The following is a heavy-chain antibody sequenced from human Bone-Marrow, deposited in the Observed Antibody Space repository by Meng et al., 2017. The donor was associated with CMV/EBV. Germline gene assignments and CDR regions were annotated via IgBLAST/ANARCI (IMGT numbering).Heavy chain of an antibody. CDR3: ARDVRITVCGVVIGAYAADY. V-gene: IGHV3-11*04. CDR2: ISSSGSTI. CDR1: GFTFSDYY. Sequence: GESLKISCAASGFTFSDYYMSWIRQAPGKGLEWVSYISSSGSTIYYADSVKGRFTISRDNSKNTLYLQMNSLRAADTAVYYCARDVRITVCGVVIGAYAADYWGRGTLVTVSS. J-gene: IGHJ4*02. D-gene: IGHD3-3*01.